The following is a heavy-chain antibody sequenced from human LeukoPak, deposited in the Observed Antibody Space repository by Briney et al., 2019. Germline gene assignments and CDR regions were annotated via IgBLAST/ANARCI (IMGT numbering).Heavy chain of an antibody. D-gene: IGHD3-16*01. CDR2: IFYSGST. CDR1: GGSISTSNYY. J-gene: IGHJ4*02. Sequence: SETLSLTCTVSGGSISTSNYYWGWIRQPPGKGLEWIGNIFYSGSTYYSPSVKSRVTISLDTSRNQFSLKLSSVTAADTAVYYCARAGYDYVWGSHYYLDYWGQGTLVTVSS. CDR3: ARAGYDYVWGSHYYLDY. V-gene: IGHV4-39*07.